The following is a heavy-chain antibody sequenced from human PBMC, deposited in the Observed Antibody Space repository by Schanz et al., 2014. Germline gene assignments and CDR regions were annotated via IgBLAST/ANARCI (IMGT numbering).Heavy chain of an antibody. V-gene: IGHV3-23*04. CDR1: GFAFSSYG. J-gene: IGHJ4*02. CDR3: ARIGGSVFDY. D-gene: IGHD3-10*01. CDR2: ISGSGGST. Sequence: EVQLVESGGGLVQPGGSLRLSCLASGFAFSSYGMNWLRQAPGKGLEWVSAISGSGGSTYYADSVKGRFTISRDNSKNTLYLQMKSLRAEDTAVYYCARIGGSVFDYWAQGTLVTVSS.